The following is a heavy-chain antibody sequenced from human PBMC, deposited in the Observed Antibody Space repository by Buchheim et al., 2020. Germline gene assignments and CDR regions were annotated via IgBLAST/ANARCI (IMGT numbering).Heavy chain of an antibody. V-gene: IGHV3-30*02. J-gene: IGHJ4*02. Sequence: QVQLVESGGGVVQPGRSLRLSCAASGFTFSDYGMHWVRQAPGKGLEWVTFIRYDGSRKHYADSVEGRFTISRDNSRSMVDLQMSSLRPEDTAVYYCARAGGADGHYEIEYWGQGTL. CDR3: ARAGGADGHYEIEY. CDR1: GFTFSDYG. D-gene: IGHD3-22*01. CDR2: IRYDGSRK.